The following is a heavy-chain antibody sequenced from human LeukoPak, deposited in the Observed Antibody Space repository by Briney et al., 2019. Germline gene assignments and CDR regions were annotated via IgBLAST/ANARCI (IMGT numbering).Heavy chain of an antibody. V-gene: IGHV4-4*02. CDR2: IYHSGST. Sequence: SGTLSLTCAVSGGSISSSNWWSWVRQPPGKGLEWIGEIYHSGSTNYNPSLKSRATISVDKSKNQFSLKLSSVTAADTAVYYCARDHGYYYYYMDVWGKGTTVTISS. CDR3: ARDHGYYYYYMDV. CDR1: GGSISSSNW. J-gene: IGHJ6*03.